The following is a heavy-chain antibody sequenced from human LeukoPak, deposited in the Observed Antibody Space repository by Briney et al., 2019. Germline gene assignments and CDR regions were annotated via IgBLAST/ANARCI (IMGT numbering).Heavy chain of an antibody. CDR1: GFDFGNYA. V-gene: IGHV3-9*01. Sequence: GRSLGLSCAASGFDFGNYAMHWVRQAPGKGLQWVSGINWSSKMVAYAASVKGRFTISRDNAKNSLYLQMNSLTSEDTAFYFCAKGSLEMATVDFEFWGQGTLVTVSS. CDR2: INWSSKMV. J-gene: IGHJ4*02. CDR3: AKGSLEMATVDFEF. D-gene: IGHD5-24*01.